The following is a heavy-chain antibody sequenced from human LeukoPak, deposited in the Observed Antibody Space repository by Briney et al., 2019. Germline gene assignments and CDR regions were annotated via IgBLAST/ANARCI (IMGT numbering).Heavy chain of an antibody. CDR1: GYTFTSYD. CDR2: MNPHSGNT. Sequence: ASVKVSCKASGYTFTSYDINWVRQATGQGLEWVGWMNPHSGNTGYAQKFQGRVTMTRNTSISTAYMELSSLRSEDTAVYYCAGIAVAGTGGFEPWGQGTLVTVSS. V-gene: IGHV1-8*01. D-gene: IGHD6-19*01. J-gene: IGHJ5*02. CDR3: AGIAVAGTGGFEP.